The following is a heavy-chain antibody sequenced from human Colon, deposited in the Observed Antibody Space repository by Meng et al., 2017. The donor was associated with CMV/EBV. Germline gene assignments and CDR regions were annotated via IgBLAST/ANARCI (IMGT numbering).Heavy chain of an antibody. CDR3: ARAVGYYDSSGYYYQAFDY. V-gene: IGHV4-4*02. Sequence: ISSSNWWSCTRQPPGKGLEWIGEIYHSGSNNYNPSLKSRVTISVDKSKNQFSLKLSSVTAADTAVYYCARAVGYYDSSGYYYQAFDYWGQGTLVTVSS. CDR2: IYHSGSN. CDR1: ISSSNW. D-gene: IGHD3-22*01. J-gene: IGHJ4*02.